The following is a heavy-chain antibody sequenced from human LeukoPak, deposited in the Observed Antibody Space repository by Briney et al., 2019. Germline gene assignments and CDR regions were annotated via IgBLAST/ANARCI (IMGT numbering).Heavy chain of an antibody. Sequence: ASVKVSCKASGYTFTSYDINWVRQATGQGLEWMGWMNPNSGNKGYAQKFQGRVTMTRNTSISTAYMELSSLRSEDTAVYYCARYHPPVYYYYYGMDVWGQGTTVTVSS. CDR2: MNPNSGNK. CDR3: ARYHPPVYYYYYGMDV. J-gene: IGHJ6*02. V-gene: IGHV1-8*01. CDR1: GYTFTSYD. D-gene: IGHD1-14*01.